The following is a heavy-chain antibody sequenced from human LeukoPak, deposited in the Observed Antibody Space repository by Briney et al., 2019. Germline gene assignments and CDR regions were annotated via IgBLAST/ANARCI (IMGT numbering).Heavy chain of an antibody. V-gene: IGHV3-30*04. D-gene: IGHD1-1*01. CDR2: ISYDGSNK. Sequence: PGGSLRLSCAASGFTFSSYAMHWVRQAPGKGLEWVAVISYDGSNKYYADSVKGRFTISRDNSKNTLYLQMNSLRAEDTAVYYCAKALLGYYYFDYWGQGTLVTVSS. CDR3: AKALLGYYYFDY. CDR1: GFTFSSYA. J-gene: IGHJ4*02.